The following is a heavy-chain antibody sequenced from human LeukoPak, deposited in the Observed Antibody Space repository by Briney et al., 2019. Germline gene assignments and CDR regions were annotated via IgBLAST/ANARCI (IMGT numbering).Heavy chain of an antibody. J-gene: IGHJ6*03. CDR1: GGSFRGYY. D-gene: IGHD6-25*01. Sequence: SETLSLTCAVYGGSFRGYYWSWIRQPPGKGLEWIGEINHSGSTNYNPSLKSRVTISVDTSKNQFSLKLSSVTAADTAVYYCASSGYMDVWGKGTTVTVSS. V-gene: IGHV4-34*01. CDR3: ASSGYMDV. CDR2: INHSGST.